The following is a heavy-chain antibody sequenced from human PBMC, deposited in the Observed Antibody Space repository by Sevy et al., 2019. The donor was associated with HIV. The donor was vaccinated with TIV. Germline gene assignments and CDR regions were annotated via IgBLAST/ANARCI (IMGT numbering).Heavy chain of an antibody. CDR3: AGEGVDFWSGPVDFDYGMDV. J-gene: IGHJ6*02. Sequence: GGSLRLSCAASGFTFSRYWMYWVRHAPGKGLVWVSRINTHGTNTIYADYVKGRFTISRDKAKNTVSLQMNSLRADDTGVYYCAGEGVDFWSGPVDFDYGMDVWGQGTTVTVSS. D-gene: IGHD3-3*01. V-gene: IGHV3-74*01. CDR2: INTHGTNT. CDR1: GFTFSRYW.